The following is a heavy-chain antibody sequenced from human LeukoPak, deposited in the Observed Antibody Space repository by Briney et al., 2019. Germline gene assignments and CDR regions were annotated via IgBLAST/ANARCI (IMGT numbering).Heavy chain of an antibody. CDR3: ARVRNLRNWFEP. J-gene: IGHJ5*02. CDR2: INHSGST. V-gene: IGHV4-34*01. Sequence: SETLSLACAVYGGSFSGYYWSWIRQPPGKGLEWIGEINHSGSTNYNPSLKSRVTISVDTSKNQFSLKLSSVTAADTAVYYCARVRNLRNWFEPWGQGTPVTVSS. CDR1: GGSFSGYY.